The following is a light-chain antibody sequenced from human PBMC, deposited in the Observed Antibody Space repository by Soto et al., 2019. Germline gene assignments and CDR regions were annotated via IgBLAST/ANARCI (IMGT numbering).Light chain of an antibody. CDR3: QQYNSFIWT. J-gene: IGKJ1*01. V-gene: IGKV1-5*03. Sequence: DIQMTQSPSTLSGSVGDRVTITCRASQNINSWLAWYQQKPGKAPKLLISKASNLDSGVPSRFSGSGSGTEFNLTISSLQPEDFATYYCQQYNSFIWTFGQGTKVDIK. CDR1: QNINSW. CDR2: KAS.